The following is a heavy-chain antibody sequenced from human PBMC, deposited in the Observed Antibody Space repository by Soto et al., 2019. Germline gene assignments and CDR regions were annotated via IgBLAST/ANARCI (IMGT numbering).Heavy chain of an antibody. V-gene: IGHV4-34*01. CDR1: GGSFSCYY. J-gene: IGHJ4*02. CDR2: INHSGST. D-gene: IGHD3-22*01. CDR3: ARGIAXIIVVERDAPDKYYLDS. Sequence: PSETLSLTCAVYGGSFSCYYWSWIRRPPGKGLEWIGEINHSGSTNYNPSLKSRVTISVDTSKNQFSLRVNSVTAADTAAYYCARGIAXIIVVERDAPDKYYLDSWGQGTLVTVSS.